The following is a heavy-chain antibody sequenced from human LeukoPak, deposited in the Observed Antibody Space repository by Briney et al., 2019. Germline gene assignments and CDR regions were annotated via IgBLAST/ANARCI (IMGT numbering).Heavy chain of an antibody. J-gene: IGHJ5*02. CDR3: AKAPTTGTARWFDP. CDR2: ILYDGSNK. CDR1: GFTFSSYG. Sequence: PGGSLRLSCAASGFTFSSYGMHWVRQAPGKGLEWVAVILYDGSNKYYADSVKGRFTISRDNSENTLNLQMHNLSAEDTAVYYCAKAPTTGTARWFDPWGQGTLVTVSS. V-gene: IGHV3-30*18. D-gene: IGHD1-1*01.